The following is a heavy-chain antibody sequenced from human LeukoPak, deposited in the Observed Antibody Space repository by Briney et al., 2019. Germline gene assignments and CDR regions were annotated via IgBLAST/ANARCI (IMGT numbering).Heavy chain of an antibody. V-gene: IGHV1-18*01. J-gene: IGHJ4*02. CDR2: ISAYNGNT. D-gene: IGHD3-22*01. CDR3: ARSREPYYYDSSGYSFFDY. Sequence: GASVKVSCKASGYTFTSYGISWVRQAPGQGLEWMGWISAYNGNTSYAQKLQGRVTMTTDTSTSTAYMELRSLRSDDTAVYYCARSREPYYYDSSGYSFFDYWGQGTLVTVSS. CDR1: GYTFTSYG.